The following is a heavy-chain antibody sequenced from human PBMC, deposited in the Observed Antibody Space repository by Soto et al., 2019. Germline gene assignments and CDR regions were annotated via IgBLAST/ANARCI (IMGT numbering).Heavy chain of an antibody. V-gene: IGHV4-4*02. CDR1: GDSFSSSNW. CDR2: ILHTGNT. Sequence: QVQLQESGPGLVKPSGTLSLTCGVSGDSFSSSNWWSWVRQPPGKGLGWIGDILHTGNTDYSPSLWRRVTLSIESSKQSLSTHLCTAAATDTAGDYWAGSPRSVGGKWYFDSWGQGAL. CDR3: AGSPRSVGGKWYFDS. J-gene: IGHJ4*02. D-gene: IGHD6-19*01.